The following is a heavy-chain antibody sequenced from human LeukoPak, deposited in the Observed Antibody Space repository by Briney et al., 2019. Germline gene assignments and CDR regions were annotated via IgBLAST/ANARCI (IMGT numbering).Heavy chain of an antibody. CDR2: IYYSGST. CDR1: GGSISSYY. J-gene: IGHJ5*02. V-gene: IGHV4-59*08. CDR3: ARLSPAAMVRWLDP. Sequence: SETLSLTCTVSGGSISSYYWSWIRQPPEKGREWIGYIYYSGSTNYNPSLKSRVTISVDTSKNQFSLKLSSVTAADTAVYYCARLSPAAMVRWLDPWGQGTLVTVSS. D-gene: IGHD2-2*01.